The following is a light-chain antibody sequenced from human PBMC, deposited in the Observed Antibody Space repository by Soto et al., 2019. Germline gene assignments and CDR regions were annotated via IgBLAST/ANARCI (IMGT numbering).Light chain of an antibody. CDR3: NSFTTSSTLV. CDR1: SSDVGAYNY. Sequence: QSVLTQPTSVSGSPGQSITISCTGTSSDVGAYNYVSWYQHHPGKAPKLMIYDVSNRPSGVSNRFSGAKSGNTAPLTISGLHAEDEADYYCNSFTTSSTLVFGGGTKVTVL. V-gene: IGLV2-14*03. J-gene: IGLJ2*01. CDR2: DVS.